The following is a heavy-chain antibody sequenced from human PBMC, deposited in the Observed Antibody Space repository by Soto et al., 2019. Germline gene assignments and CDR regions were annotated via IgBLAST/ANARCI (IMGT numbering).Heavy chain of an antibody. CDR1: GGTFSSYT. V-gene: IGHV1-69*02. J-gene: IGHJ5*02. D-gene: IGHD6-19*01. Sequence: QVQLVQSGAEVKKPGSSVKVSCKASGGTFSSYTISWVRQAPGQGLEWMGRMIPILGIANYAQKFQGRVTITADKSTSTAYMELSSLRSEDTAVYYCARGSRIAVAATMGNWFDPWGQGTLVTVSS. CDR3: ARGSRIAVAATMGNWFDP. CDR2: MIPILGIA.